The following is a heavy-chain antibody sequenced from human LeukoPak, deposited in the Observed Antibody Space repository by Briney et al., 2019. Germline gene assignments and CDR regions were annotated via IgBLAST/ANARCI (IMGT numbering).Heavy chain of an antibody. CDR2: IYYSGST. D-gene: IGHD1-7*01. V-gene: IGHV4-30-4*01. J-gene: IGHJ4*02. Sequence: SETLSLTCTVSGGSISSGDYYWSWLRQPPGTGLEWIGYIYYSGSTYYNPSRKSRVTISVDTSKNQFSLKLSSVTAADTAVYYCARSVKMELHYFDYWGQGTLVTVSS. CDR1: GGSISSGDYY. CDR3: ARSVKMELHYFDY.